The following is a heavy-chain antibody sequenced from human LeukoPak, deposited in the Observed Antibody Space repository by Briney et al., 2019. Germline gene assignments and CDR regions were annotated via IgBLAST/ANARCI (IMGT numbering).Heavy chain of an antibody. J-gene: IGHJ5*02. CDR1: GFTFSTSW. D-gene: IGHD3-22*01. CDR2: INQGGSEK. V-gene: IGHV3-7*03. Sequence: GGSLRLSCAASGFTFSTSWMYWVRQAPGKGLEWVANINQGGSEKNYVDSVKGRFTISRDNDRNSLYLQMNSLRAEDTAVYYCAKESYYYDSSGLRGNPWGQGTLVTVSS. CDR3: AKESYYYDSSGLRGNP.